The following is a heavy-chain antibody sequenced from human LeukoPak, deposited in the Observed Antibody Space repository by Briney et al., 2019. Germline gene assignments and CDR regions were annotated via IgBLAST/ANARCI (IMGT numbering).Heavy chain of an antibody. V-gene: IGHV3-30*03. D-gene: IGHD2-15*01. Sequence: PGGSLRLSCAASGFTLSSYGMHWVRQAPGKGLEWVAAISYDGSNKYYGDSVKGRFTISRDISKNTLYLQMNSLRPEDTAVYYCARQDFGPGGYYYYMDVWGKGTTVTVSS. CDR2: ISYDGSNK. CDR1: GFTLSSYG. J-gene: IGHJ6*03. CDR3: ARQDFGPGGYYYYMDV.